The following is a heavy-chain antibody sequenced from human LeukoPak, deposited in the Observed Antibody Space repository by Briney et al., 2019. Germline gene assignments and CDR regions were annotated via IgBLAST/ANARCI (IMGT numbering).Heavy chain of an antibody. D-gene: IGHD2/OR15-2a*01. J-gene: IGHJ4*02. CDR3: AREIYGIDY. CDR2: IWYDGSNK. V-gene: IGHV3-33*01. CDR1: GFTFSDSG. Sequence: GGSLRLSCAASGFTFSDSGMYWVRQSPGKGLEWVALIWYDGSNKYYADSVKGRFTISRDNSKNTLYLQMNSLRAEDTAVYYCAREIYGIDYWGQGTLVTVSS.